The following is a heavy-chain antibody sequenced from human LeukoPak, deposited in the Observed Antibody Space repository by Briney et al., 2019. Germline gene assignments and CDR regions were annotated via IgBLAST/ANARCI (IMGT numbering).Heavy chain of an antibody. CDR1: GYTFTSYY. Sequence: ASVKVSCKASGYTFTSYYMHWVPQAPGQGLEWMGIINPSGGSTSYAQKFQGRVTMTRDTSTSTVYMELSSLRSEDTAVYYCARELAGDYYDSSRYYPFDYWGQGTLVTVSS. D-gene: IGHD3-22*01. J-gene: IGHJ4*02. CDR3: ARELAGDYYDSSRYYPFDY. CDR2: INPSGGST. V-gene: IGHV1-46*01.